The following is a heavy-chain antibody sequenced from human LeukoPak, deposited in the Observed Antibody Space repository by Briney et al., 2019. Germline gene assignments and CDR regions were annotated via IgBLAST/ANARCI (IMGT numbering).Heavy chain of an antibody. CDR2: ISGSGGST. D-gene: IGHD3-3*01. V-gene: IGHV3-23*01. Sequence: GGSLRLSCAASGFTFSSYAMSRVRQAPGKGLEWVSAISGSGGSTYYADSVKGRFTISRDNSKNTLYLQMNSLRAEDTAVYYCAKGSAFDFWSGYDGMDVWGQGTTVTVSS. CDR3: AKGSAFDFWSGYDGMDV. CDR1: GFTFSSYA. J-gene: IGHJ6*02.